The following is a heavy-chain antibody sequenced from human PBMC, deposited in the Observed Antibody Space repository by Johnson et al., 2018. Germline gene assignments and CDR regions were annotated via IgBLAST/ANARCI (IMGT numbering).Heavy chain of an antibody. CDR3: ARGPSGIGVDPYNYHDYYMDV. D-gene: IGHD3-10*01. Sequence: VQLQESGGGLVKPGWSLRLSCVASGFTFSSYSMNWVRPTPGKGLEWVSSISTSSSYDYYADSLKGRFAISRDNVKSSLYLQMNSLRAEDTAVYYSARGPSGIGVDPYNYHDYYMDVWGKGTTVTVSS. CDR1: GFTFSSYS. J-gene: IGHJ6*03. CDR2: ISTSSSYD. V-gene: IGHV3-21*06.